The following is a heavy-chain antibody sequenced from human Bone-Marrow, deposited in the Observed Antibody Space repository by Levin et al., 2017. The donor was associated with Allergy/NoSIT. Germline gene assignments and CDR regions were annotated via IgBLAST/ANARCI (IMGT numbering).Heavy chain of an antibody. D-gene: IGHD3-3*01. CDR2: IYSGGST. J-gene: IGHJ6*02. CDR3: AREYYDFWSARENYYGMDV. CDR1: GFTVSSNY. V-gene: IGHV3-53*01. Sequence: VASVKVSCAASGFTVSSNYMSWVRQAPGKGLEWVSVIYSGGSTYYADSVKGRFTISRDNSKNTLYLQMNSLRAEDTAVYYCAREYYDFWSARENYYGMDVWGQGTTVTVSS.